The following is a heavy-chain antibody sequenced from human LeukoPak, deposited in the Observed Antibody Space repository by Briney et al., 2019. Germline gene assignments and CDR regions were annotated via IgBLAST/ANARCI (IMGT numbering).Heavy chain of an antibody. CDR3: AKDHPSGYYFDY. J-gene: IGHJ4*02. V-gene: IGHV3-23*01. D-gene: IGHD1-14*01. CDR1: GFTFSTYA. Sequence: GGSQRLSCSASGFTFSTYAMSWVRQAPGKGLEWVSAISGSGGSTFNADSVKGRFTISRDNSKNTLFLQMNSLRAEDTAIYYCAKDHPSGYYFDYWGQGTLVTVSS. CDR2: ISGSGGST.